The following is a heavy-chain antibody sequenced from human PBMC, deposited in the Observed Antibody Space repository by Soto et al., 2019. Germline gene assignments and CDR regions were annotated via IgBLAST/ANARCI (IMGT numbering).Heavy chain of an antibody. D-gene: IGHD3-9*01. J-gene: IGHJ4*02. Sequence: QVQLVESGGGVVQPGRSLRLSCAASGFTFSDYAMHWVRQAPGRGPEWLALISFNGINTYYADSVKGRFTISRDNSNNTLYLQMNTLRAEDTAVYYCARDVSGFEYFDFWGQGTLVTVSS. CDR2: ISFNGINT. CDR3: ARDVSGFEYFDF. CDR1: GFTFSDYA. V-gene: IGHV3-30-3*01.